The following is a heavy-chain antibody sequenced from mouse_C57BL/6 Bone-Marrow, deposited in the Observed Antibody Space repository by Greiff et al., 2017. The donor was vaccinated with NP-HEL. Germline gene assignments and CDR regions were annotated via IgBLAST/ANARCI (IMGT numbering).Heavy chain of an antibody. V-gene: IGHV1-52*01. Sequence: QVQLQQPGAELVRPGSSVKLSCKASGYTFTSYWMHWVKQRPIQGLEWIGNIDPSDSETHYNQKFKDKATLTVDKSSSTAYMQLSSLTSEDSAVYYCARSLMVTTEGVDYWGQGTTLTVSS. CDR2: IDPSDSET. CDR3: ARSLMVTTEGVDY. D-gene: IGHD2-2*01. CDR1: GYTFTSYW. J-gene: IGHJ2*01.